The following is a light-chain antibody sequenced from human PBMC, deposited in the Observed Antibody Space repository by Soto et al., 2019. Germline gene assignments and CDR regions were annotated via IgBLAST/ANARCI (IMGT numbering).Light chain of an antibody. CDR3: TSYTSSSNPYV. CDR2: EVS. Sequence: QSALTQPASVSRTPGQSITISCTRTSSDVGAYNYVSWYQQHPGKAPKLMIYEVSNRPSGVSNRFSGSKSGNTASLTISGLQAEDEADYYCTSYTSSSNPYVFGTGTKVTVL. V-gene: IGLV2-14*01. CDR1: SSDVGAYNY. J-gene: IGLJ1*01.